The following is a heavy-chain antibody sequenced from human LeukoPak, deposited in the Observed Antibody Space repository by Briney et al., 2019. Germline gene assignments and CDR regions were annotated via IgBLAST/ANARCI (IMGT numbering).Heavy chain of an antibody. Sequence: ASVKVSCKASGYTFTSYDINWVRQATGQGLEWMRWMNPNSGNTGYAQKFQGRVTMTRDTSISTAYMELSSLRSEDTAVYYCARMSYYDRRGDNWFDPWGQGTLVIVSS. CDR2: MNPNSGNT. CDR3: ARMSYYDRRGDNWFDP. J-gene: IGHJ5*02. D-gene: IGHD3-22*01. CDR1: GYTFTSYD. V-gene: IGHV1-8*01.